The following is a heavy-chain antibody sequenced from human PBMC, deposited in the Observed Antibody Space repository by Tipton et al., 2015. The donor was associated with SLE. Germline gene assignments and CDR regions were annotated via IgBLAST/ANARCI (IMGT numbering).Heavy chain of an antibody. CDR1: GYTFTTYD. V-gene: IGHV1-8*01. Sequence: QLVQSGAEVKKPGASVKVSCKASGYTFTTYDINWVRQATGQGLEWMGWMNPNSGNTGYAQKLQGRVTMTTDTSTTTAYMELRSLRSDATAVYYCARAYSSGLPGQWGQGTLVTVSS. CDR2: MNPNSGNT. J-gene: IGHJ4*01. CDR3: ARAYSSGLPGQ. D-gene: IGHD6-19*01.